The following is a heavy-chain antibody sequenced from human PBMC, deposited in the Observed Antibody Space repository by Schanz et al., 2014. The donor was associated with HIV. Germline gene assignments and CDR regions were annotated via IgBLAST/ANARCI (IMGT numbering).Heavy chain of an antibody. D-gene: IGHD6-13*01. J-gene: IGHJ5*02. CDR3: ARRGPIAAIDFSLDP. CDR2: INPNSGST. CDR1: GYTFSDHY. V-gene: IGHV1-2*02. Sequence: QVQLVQSGAEVKKPGASVKVSCKASGYTFSDHYMHWVRQAPGQGLEWMGWINPNSGSTIYAQKFQGRLTLTRDTSTNTVYMELTSLRSDDTAVYYCARRGPIAAIDFSLDPWGQGTLVTVSS.